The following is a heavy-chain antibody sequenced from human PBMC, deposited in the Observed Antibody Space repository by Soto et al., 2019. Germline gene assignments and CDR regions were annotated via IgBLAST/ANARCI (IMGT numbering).Heavy chain of an antibody. D-gene: IGHD3-10*01. CDR3: ARASYGSGNYYAPYYFHAMDV. CDR2: IYYSGNT. CDR1: GASISSYY. V-gene: IGHV4-59*01. J-gene: IGHJ6*02. Sequence: PSETLSLTCDVSGASISSYYWSWIRQPPGKGLEWIGYIYYSGNTNYNPSLKSRVTMSVDTSKNQFSLNLTSVTAADTAVYFCARASYGSGNYYAPYYFHAMDVWGHGTTVTVSS.